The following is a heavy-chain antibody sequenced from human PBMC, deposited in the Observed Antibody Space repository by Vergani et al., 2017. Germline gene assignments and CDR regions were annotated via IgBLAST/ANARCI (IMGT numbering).Heavy chain of an antibody. J-gene: IGHJ6*02. Sequence: EVQLVQSGAEVKKPGESLKISCKGSGYSFTSYWIGWVRQMPGKGLEWMGIIYPGDSDTRYSPSFQGQVTISADKSISTAYLQWSSLKASDTAMYYCASSTRGYYDSSGYGYYYYYGMDVWGQGTTVTVSS. D-gene: IGHD3-22*01. CDR1: GYSFTSYW. CDR2: IYPGDSDT. CDR3: ASSTRGYYDSSGYGYYYYYGMDV. V-gene: IGHV5-51*01.